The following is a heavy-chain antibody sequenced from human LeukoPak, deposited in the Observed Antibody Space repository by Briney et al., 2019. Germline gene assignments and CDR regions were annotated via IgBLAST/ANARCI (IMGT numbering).Heavy chain of an antibody. Sequence: PGGSLRLSCAASGXTFSSYGMHWVRQAPGKGLEWVAVISYDGSNKYYADSVKGRFTISRDKSKNTLYLQMNSLRAEDTAVYYCAKDESAGIVGATLDYWGQGTLVTVSS. CDR1: GXTFSSYG. D-gene: IGHD1-26*01. CDR3: AKDESAGIVGATLDY. V-gene: IGHV3-30*18. J-gene: IGHJ4*02. CDR2: ISYDGSNK.